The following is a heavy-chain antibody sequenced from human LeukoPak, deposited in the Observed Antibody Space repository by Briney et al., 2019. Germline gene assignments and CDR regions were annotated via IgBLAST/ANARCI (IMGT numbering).Heavy chain of an antibody. J-gene: IGHJ4*02. V-gene: IGHV3-7*01. Sequence: GGSLRLSCAASGFKFSSNWMSWVRQAPGKGLEWVANIKQDGSEEYYVDSAKGRFTISRDNAKNSLYLQMNSLRAEDAAVYYCAREGPSVTPYYWGQGTLVTVSS. CDR2: IKQDGSEE. D-gene: IGHD4-17*01. CDR3: AREGPSVTPYY. CDR1: GFKFSSNW.